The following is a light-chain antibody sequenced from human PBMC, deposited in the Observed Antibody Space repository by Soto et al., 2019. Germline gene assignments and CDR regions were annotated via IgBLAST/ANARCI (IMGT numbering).Light chain of an antibody. J-gene: IGKJ1*01. CDR2: GAS. CDR3: QQTDSTPQT. CDR1: QSVSSSY. Sequence: EIVLTQSPGTLSLSPGERVTLSCRASQSVSSSYLAWYQQKLGQAPRLLIYGASTLQSGVPSRFSGSGSGTDFTLTISSLQIEDFATYFCQQTDSTPQTFGQGTNVEI. V-gene: IGKV3-20*01.